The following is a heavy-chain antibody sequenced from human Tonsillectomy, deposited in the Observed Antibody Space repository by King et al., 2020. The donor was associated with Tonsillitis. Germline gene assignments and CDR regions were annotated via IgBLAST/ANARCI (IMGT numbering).Heavy chain of an antibody. CDR3: AKGRVDYYDSSGGLDY. J-gene: IGHJ4*02. CDR2: IRYDGSNK. CDR1: GFTFSSYG. V-gene: IGHV3-30*02. D-gene: IGHD3-22*01. Sequence: VQLVESGGGVVQPGGSLRLSCAASGFTFSSYGMHWVRQAPGKGLEWVAFIRYDGSNKYYADSVKGRFTISRDNSKNTLYLQMNSLRAEDTAVYYCAKGRVDYYDSSGGLDYWGQGTLVTVS.